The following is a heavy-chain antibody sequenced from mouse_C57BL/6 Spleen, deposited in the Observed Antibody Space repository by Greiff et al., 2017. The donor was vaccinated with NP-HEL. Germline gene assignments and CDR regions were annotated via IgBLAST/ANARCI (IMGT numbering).Heavy chain of an antibody. CDR2: IDPSDSET. J-gene: IGHJ2*01. V-gene: IGHV1-52*01. CDR1: GYTFTSYW. Sequence: QVRLQQPGAELVRPGSSVKLSCKASGYTFTSYWMHWVKQRPIQGLEWIGNIDPSDSETHYNQKFKDKATLTVDKSSSTAYMQLSSLTSEDSAVYYGARGAYYDGSSYGDYWGQGTTLTVSS. CDR3: ARGAYYDGSSYGDY. D-gene: IGHD1-1*01.